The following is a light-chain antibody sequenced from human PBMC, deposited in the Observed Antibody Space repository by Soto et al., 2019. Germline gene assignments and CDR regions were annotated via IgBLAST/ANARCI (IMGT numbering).Light chain of an antibody. CDR3: CSYAASFWV. CDR2: AVI. Sequence: QSALTQPRSVSGSPRQSVTISCAGTSNDVGAYNYVSWYQQHPGKAPKLIIYAVIKRPSGVPDRFSGSKSGNTASLTISGLQTEDEADYYCCSYAASFWVFGGGTKLTVL. J-gene: IGLJ3*02. CDR1: SNDVGAYNY. V-gene: IGLV2-11*01.